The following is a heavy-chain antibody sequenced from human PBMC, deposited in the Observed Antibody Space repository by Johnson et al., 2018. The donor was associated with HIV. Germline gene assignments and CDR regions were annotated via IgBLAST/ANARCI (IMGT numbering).Heavy chain of an antibody. J-gene: IGHJ3*02. V-gene: IGHV3-7*03. CDR3: ARDTPFDI. CDR1: GFTFSDYY. CDR2: IKQDGSEK. Sequence: VQLVESGGGLVKPGGSLRLSCAASGFTFSDYYMTWIRQAPGKGLEWVANIKQDGSEKYYVDSVKGRFTISRDNAKNSLYLQMNSLRAEDTAVYYCARDTPFDIWGQGTMVTVSS.